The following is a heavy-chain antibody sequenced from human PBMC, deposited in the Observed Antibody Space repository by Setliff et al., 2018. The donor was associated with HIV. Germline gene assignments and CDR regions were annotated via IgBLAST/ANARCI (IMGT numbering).Heavy chain of an antibody. V-gene: IGHV4-38-2*01. CDR3: ARGVHCTSTTCYPSFYFDY. J-gene: IGHJ4*02. CDR2: IHHSGNT. D-gene: IGHD2-2*01. Sequence: KPSETLSLTCAVSGYSISSGHYWGWIRQSPGKGLEWIASIHHSGNTYHNPSPKSRVTMSVDTSKNQVSLKLTSVTAEDTAVFYCARGVHCTSTTCYPSFYFDYWGQGIMVTVSS. CDR1: GYSISSGHY.